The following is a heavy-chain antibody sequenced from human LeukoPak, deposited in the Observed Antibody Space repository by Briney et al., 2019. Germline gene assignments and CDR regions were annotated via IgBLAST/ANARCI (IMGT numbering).Heavy chain of an antibody. D-gene: IGHD4-17*01. V-gene: IGHV1-18*01. CDR1: GYTFTSYG. J-gene: IGHJ4*02. CDR2: ISAYNGNT. Sequence: ASVKVSRKASGYTFTSYGISWVRQAPGQGLEWMGWISAYNGNTNYAQKLQGRVTMTTDTSTSTAYMELRSLRSDDTAVYYCARDLVIIDYGDYSDYWGQGTLVTVSS. CDR3: ARDLVIIDYGDYSDY.